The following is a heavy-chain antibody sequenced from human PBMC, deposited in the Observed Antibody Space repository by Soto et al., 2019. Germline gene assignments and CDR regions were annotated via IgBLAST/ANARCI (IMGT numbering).Heavy chain of an antibody. CDR2: IYYSGST. CDR3: ARRGSYYYYGMDV. CDR1: GGSFSGSYY. J-gene: IGHJ6*02. V-gene: IGHV4-61*01. Sequence: SETLSLTCAVYGGSFSGSYYWSWIRQPPGKGLEWIGYIYYSGSTNYNPSLKSRVTISVDTSKNQFSLKLSSVTAADTAVYYCARRGSYYYYGMDVWGQGTTVTVS. D-gene: IGHD3-10*01.